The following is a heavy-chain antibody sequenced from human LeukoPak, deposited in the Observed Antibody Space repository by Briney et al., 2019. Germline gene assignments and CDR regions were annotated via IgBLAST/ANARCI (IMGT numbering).Heavy chain of an antibody. CDR1: GYTFTSYG. J-gene: IGHJ4*02. Sequence: GASVKVSCKASGYTFTSYGISWVRQAPGQGLEWMGWISAYNGNTNYAQKLQGRVTMTTDASTSTAYMELRSLRSDDTAVYYCARNPYDYVWGSYDYWGQGTLVTVSS. CDR2: ISAYNGNT. V-gene: IGHV1-18*01. CDR3: ARNPYDYVWGSYDY. D-gene: IGHD3-16*01.